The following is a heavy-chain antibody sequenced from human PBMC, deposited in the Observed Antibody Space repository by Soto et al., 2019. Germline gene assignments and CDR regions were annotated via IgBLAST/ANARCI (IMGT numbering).Heavy chain of an antibody. Sequence: GGSLRLSCAASGFTFSSDAMSWVRQAPGKGLEGVSAISVSGGSTYYADSVKGRFTISRDNSNNTLYLQMNSLRAEDTAVYYCAKDLGTWLLPEYFQHWGHGTLVTVSS. V-gene: IGHV3-23*01. D-gene: IGHD3-22*01. CDR2: ISVSGGST. J-gene: IGHJ1*01. CDR1: GFTFSSDA. CDR3: AKDLGTWLLPEYFQH.